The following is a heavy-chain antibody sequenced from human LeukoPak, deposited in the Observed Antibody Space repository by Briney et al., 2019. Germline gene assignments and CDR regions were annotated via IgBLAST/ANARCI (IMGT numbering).Heavy chain of an antibody. D-gene: IGHD3-10*01. Sequence: GRSLRLSCAASGFTFGSYAMHWVRQAPGKGLEWVAVISYDGSNKYYADSVKGRFTISRDNSKNTLYLQMNSLRAEDTAVYYCAVVQDTMVRIDYWGQGTLVTVSS. CDR3: AVVQDTMVRIDY. J-gene: IGHJ4*02. V-gene: IGHV3-30*04. CDR1: GFTFGSYA. CDR2: ISYDGSNK.